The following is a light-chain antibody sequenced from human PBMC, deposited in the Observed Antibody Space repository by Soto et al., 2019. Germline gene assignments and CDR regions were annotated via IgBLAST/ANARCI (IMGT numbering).Light chain of an antibody. CDR3: PQYNTWPGT. Sequence: ETVMAESPATLSVSPGERATVSCRASQSVGSSLAWYQLKPGQPPRLLIYESSPSANGIPARFSGTGSGTEFTLTLSSLQSEDFPAYCCPQYNTWPGTFGQATKVDIK. CDR2: ESS. CDR1: QSVGSS. V-gene: IGKV3-15*01. J-gene: IGKJ1*01.